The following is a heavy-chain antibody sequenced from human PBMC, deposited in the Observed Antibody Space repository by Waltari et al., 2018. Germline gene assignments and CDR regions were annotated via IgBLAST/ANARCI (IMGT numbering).Heavy chain of an antibody. V-gene: IGHV3-13*01. CDR2: IGTAGDT. CDR1: GFPFSSYA. D-gene: IGHD1-1*01. Sequence: EVQLVESGGGLVQPGGSLRLSCAAPGFPFSSYAMHWVRQATGKGLEWVSAIGTAGDTYYPGSVKGRFTISRENAKNSLYLQMNSLRAGDTAVYYCARAGTKGSFDYWGQGTLVTVSS. CDR3: ARAGTKGSFDY. J-gene: IGHJ4*02.